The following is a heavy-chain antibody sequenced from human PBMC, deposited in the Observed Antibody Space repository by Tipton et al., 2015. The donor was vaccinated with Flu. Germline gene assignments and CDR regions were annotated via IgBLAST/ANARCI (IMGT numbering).Heavy chain of an antibody. Sequence: QLVQSGAEVKKPGASVTVSCKASGYTFTGYYMHWVRQAPGQGLEWMGRINPNSGGTNLAQKFQGRVTMTRDTSISTAYMELSRLRSGATAVYYCGRGGGGGQRPHLDEWGQGTLVTVSS. CDR2: INPNSGGT. CDR3: GRGGGGGQRPHLDE. D-gene: IGHD3-16*01. J-gene: IGHJ4*02. V-gene: IGHV1-2*06. CDR1: GYTFTGYY.